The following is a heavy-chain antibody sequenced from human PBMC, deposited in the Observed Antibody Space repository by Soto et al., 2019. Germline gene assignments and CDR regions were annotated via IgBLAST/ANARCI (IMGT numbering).Heavy chain of an antibody. J-gene: IGHJ6*02. CDR3: SSGGYNYGSDYYPSAMDV. D-gene: IGHD5-18*01. CDR1: GYSFTTYY. V-gene: IGHV3-15*01. Sequence: SCKASGYSFTTYYLHWVRQAPGKGLEWVGRIKTKTDGGTTAYAAPVKGRFTISRDDSKNTLYLQMNSLKTEDTAVYYCSSGGYNYGSDYYPSAMDVWGQGTTVTVSS. CDR2: IKTKTDGGTT.